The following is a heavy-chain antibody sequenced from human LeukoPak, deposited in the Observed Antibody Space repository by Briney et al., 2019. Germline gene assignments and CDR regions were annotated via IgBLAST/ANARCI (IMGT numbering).Heavy chain of an antibody. V-gene: IGHV4-59*01. CDR1: GGSISSYY. CDR3: ARGGHDILTGYYKPPPLDY. D-gene: IGHD3-9*01. CDR2: IYYSGST. Sequence: PSETLSLTCTVSGGSISSYYWSWIRQPPGKGLEWIGYIYYSGSTNYNPSLKSRVTISVDTSKNQFSLKLSSVTAADTAVYYCARGGHDILTGYYKPPPLDYWGQGTLVTVSS. J-gene: IGHJ4*02.